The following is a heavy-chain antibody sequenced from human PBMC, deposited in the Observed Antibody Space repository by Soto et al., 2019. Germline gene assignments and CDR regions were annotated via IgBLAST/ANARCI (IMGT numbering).Heavy chain of an antibody. Sequence: SETLSLTCTVSGGSISSGGYYWSWIRQHPGKGLEWIGYIYYSGSTYYNPSLKSRVTISVDTSKNQFSLKLSSVTAADTAVYYCARVAGVVADYFDYWGQGALVTVSS. J-gene: IGHJ4*02. CDR2: IYYSGST. CDR1: GGSISSGGYY. V-gene: IGHV4-31*03. D-gene: IGHD2-15*01. CDR3: ARVAGVVADYFDY.